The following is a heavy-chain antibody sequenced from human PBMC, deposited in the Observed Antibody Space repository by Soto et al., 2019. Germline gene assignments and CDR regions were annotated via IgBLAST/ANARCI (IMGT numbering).Heavy chain of an antibody. CDR3: GRDYVWGSHRYTGLNY. D-gene: IGHD3-16*02. V-gene: IGHV1-69*13. J-gene: IGHJ4*02. Sequence: SVKVSCKASGGTFSSFPISWVRQAPGQGLEWMGGIIPIFGTTNYAQKFQARVAITADESTSTVYMELSSLRSDDTAVYYCGRDYVWGSHRYTGLNYWGQGTLVTVSS. CDR1: GGTFSSFP. CDR2: IIPIFGTT.